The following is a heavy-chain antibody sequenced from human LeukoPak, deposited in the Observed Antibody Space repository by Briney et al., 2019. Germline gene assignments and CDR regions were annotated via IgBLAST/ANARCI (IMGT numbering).Heavy chain of an antibody. CDR1: GGSINNYY. Sequence: SETLSLTCTVSGGSINNYYWSWIRQPPGKGLEWIGYIYYSGSTNYNPSLKSRVTISVDTSKNQFSLKLSSVTAADTAVYYCARDTTVTMYAFDIWGQGTMVTVSS. V-gene: IGHV4-59*01. CDR2: IYYSGST. D-gene: IGHD4-17*01. J-gene: IGHJ3*02. CDR3: ARDTTVTMYAFDI.